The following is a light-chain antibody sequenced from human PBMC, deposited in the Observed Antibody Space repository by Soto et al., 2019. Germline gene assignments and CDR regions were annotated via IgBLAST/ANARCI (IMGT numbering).Light chain of an antibody. CDR2: LGS. J-gene: IGKJ1*01. V-gene: IGKV2-28*01. CDR3: MQALQTSWT. CDR1: QSLLHSNGYNY. Sequence: DIVMTQSPLSLPVTPGEPASISCRSSQSLLHSNGYNYLDWYLQKPVQSPQLLIYLGSNRASGVPDRFSGSGSGTDFTLKISRVEAEDVGVSYCMQALQTSWTFCQGTKVEIK.